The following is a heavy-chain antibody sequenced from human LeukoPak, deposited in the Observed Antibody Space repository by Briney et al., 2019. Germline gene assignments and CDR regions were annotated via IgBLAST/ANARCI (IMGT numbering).Heavy chain of an antibody. CDR3: AKRGGTESFYYYYYMDV. J-gene: IGHJ6*03. Sequence: PGGSLRLSCAASGFTFSSYDMTWVRQTPGKGLEWVALISRSGGTTYYADSGKGRFTISRDNSKNTLYLQMNSLRAEDTAEYYCAKRGGTESFYYYYYMDVWGKGTMVTVSS. D-gene: IGHD2-15*01. CDR1: GFTFSSYD. CDR2: ISRSGGTT. V-gene: IGHV3-23*01.